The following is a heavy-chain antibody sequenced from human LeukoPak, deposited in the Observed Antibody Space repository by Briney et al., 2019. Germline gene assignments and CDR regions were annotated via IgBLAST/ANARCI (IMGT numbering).Heavy chain of an antibody. J-gene: IGHJ6*02. CDR3: AKDSRESSGHFPYYYYYHYGLDV. D-gene: IGHD3-22*01. CDR2: ISGGGDDT. V-gene: IGHV3-23*01. Sequence: SLRPSCXVSXFXFSSSAMSWVRQAPGKGVEWVSAISGGGDDTSYADSARGRFTVSRDNSNNTLYFQMNSLRAEDTAVYYCAKDSRESSGHFPYYYYYHYGLDVWGQGTTVTVSS. CDR1: XFXFSSSA.